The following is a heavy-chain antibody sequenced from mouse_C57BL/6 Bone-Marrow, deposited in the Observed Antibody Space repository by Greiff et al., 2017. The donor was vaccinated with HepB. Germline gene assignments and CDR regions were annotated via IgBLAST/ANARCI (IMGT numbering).Heavy chain of an antibody. D-gene: IGHD1-1*01. CDR2: IYPRSGNT. J-gene: IGHJ4*01. V-gene: IGHV1-81*01. CDR1: GYTFTSYG. CDR3: ASPYYYGSSPYAMDY. Sequence: QVQLQQSGAELARPGASVKLSCKASGYTFTSYGISWVKQRTGQGLEWIGEIYPRSGNTYYNEKFKGKATLTADKSSSTAYMELRSLTSDDSAVYFCASPYYYGSSPYAMDYWGQGTSVTVSS.